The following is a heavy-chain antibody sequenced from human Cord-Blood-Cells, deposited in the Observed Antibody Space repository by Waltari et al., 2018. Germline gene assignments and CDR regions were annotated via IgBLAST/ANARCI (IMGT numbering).Heavy chain of an antibody. V-gene: IGHV4-34*01. CDR2: INHSGST. CDR3: ARGLIAAPVGFQH. D-gene: IGHD6-6*01. J-gene: IGHJ1*01. Sequence: QVQLQQWCAGLLKTSATLSLTCAVYGGSFSGYYWSWIRQPPGKGLEWIGEINHSGSTNYNPSLKSRVTISVDTSKNQFSLKLSSVTAADTAVYYCARGLIAAPVGFQHWGQGTLVTVSS. CDR1: GGSFSGYY.